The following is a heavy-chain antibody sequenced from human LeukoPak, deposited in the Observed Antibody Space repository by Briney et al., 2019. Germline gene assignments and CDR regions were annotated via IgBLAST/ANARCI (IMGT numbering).Heavy chain of an antibody. V-gene: IGHV4-39*01. J-gene: IGHJ4*02. D-gene: IGHD2-15*01. CDR3: ARLSWSVSNAVAARAYYFDY. CDR2: IYYSGST. CDR1: GGSISSSSYY. Sequence: MPSETLSLTCTVSGGSISSSSYYWGWIRQPPGKELEWIGSIYYSGSTYYNPSLKSRVTISVDTCKNEFSLKLSSVTAANPAVYYCARLSWSVSNAVAARAYYFDYWGQGTLVTVSS.